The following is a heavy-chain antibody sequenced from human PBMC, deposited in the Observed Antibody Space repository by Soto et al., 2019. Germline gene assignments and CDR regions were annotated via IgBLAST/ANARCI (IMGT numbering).Heavy chain of an antibody. CDR2: ISGSGGST. CDR1: GFTFSSYA. CDR3: AKKGLLWFGELLFEGGLFDY. D-gene: IGHD3-10*01. V-gene: IGHV3-23*01. J-gene: IGHJ4*02. Sequence: GSLRLSCAASGFTFSSYAMSWVRQAPGKGLEWVSAISGSGGSTYYADSVKGRFTISRDNSKNTLYLQMNSLRAEDTAVYYCAKKGLLWFGELLFEGGLFDYWGQGTLVTVSS.